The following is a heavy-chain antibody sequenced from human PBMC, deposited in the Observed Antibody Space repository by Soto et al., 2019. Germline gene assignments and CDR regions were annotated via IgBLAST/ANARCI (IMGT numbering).Heavy chain of an antibody. CDR1: GASISNYY. CDR3: ARESRSELGTVEY. J-gene: IGHJ4*02. D-gene: IGHD1-1*01. V-gene: IGHV4-4*07. CDR2: IYASGTT. Sequence: QVRLQESGPGLVKPSETLSLTCTVSGASISNYYWSWIRQPAGKGLECLGRIYASGTTTYNPSLRSRVTMSVDTSKNQSSLPLNSVTAADTAVYYCARESRSELGTVEYWGQGTLVTVSS.